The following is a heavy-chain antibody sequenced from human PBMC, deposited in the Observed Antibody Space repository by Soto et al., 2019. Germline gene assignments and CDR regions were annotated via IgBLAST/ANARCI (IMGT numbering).Heavy chain of an antibody. D-gene: IGHD3-22*01. J-gene: IGHJ1*01. CDR3: ARVNYYDSSGYWGFQH. CDR2: IIPIFGTA. V-gene: IGHV1-69*12. CDR1: RGIFSSYA. Sequence: QVQLVQSGAEVKKPGSSLKVSCKTSRGIFSSYAISWVRQAPGEGLEWMGGIIPIFGTANYAQKFQGRVTITADESTSTAYMELSSLRSEDTAVYYCARVNYYDSSGYWGFQHWGQGTLVTVSS.